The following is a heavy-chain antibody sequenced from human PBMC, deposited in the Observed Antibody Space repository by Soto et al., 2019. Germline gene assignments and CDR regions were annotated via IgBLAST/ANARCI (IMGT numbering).Heavy chain of an antibody. CDR3: ARSDYVILTGYETTRTDPGVFDY. J-gene: IGHJ4*02. CDR2: INAGNGNT. D-gene: IGHD3-9*01. V-gene: IGHV1-3*01. CDR1: GYTFTSYA. Sequence: KNRGASVKVSCKTSGYTFTSYAMHWVRQAPGQRLEWMGWINAGNGNTKYSQKFQGRVTITRDTSVSTAYMELSCLRSEGTAVYYCARSDYVILTGYETTRTDPGVFDYWGQGTLVTVSS.